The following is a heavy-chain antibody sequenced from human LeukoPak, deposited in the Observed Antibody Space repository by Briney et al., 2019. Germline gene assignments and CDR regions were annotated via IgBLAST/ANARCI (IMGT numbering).Heavy chain of an antibody. V-gene: IGHV1-46*01. Sequence: GASVKVSCTASGYTFTRYYMNWVRQAPGQGLEWMGIINPSGGSTNYAQKFQGRVTMTRDTSTSTIYMEVSSLRSEDTAVYYCATSFRAVNWFDPWGQETLVTVSS. CDR3: ATSFRAVNWFDP. CDR2: INPSGGST. D-gene: IGHD3-10*01. CDR1: GYTFTRYY. J-gene: IGHJ5*02.